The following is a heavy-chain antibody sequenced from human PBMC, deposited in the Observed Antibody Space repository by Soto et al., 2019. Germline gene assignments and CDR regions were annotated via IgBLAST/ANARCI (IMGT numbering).Heavy chain of an antibody. D-gene: IGHD1-1*01. Sequence: GGSLRLSCSASGLSFSSYAMHWVRQAPGKGLEYVSSISSDGVSTYYADSVKGRFTISRDNSKNTVYLRMSSLRAEDTAVYYCVKDRYVEYWGQGTLVTV. CDR1: GLSFSSYA. J-gene: IGHJ4*02. V-gene: IGHV3-64D*06. CDR3: VKDRYVEY. CDR2: ISSDGVST.